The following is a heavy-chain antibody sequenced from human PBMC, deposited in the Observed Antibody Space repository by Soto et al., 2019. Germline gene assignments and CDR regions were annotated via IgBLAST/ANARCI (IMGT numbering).Heavy chain of an antibody. CDR1: GSPISSYY. J-gene: IGHJ3*02. Sequence: SETLSLTSIDSGSPISSYYWSWIRQPPGQGLEWIGYIYYSGSTNYNPSLKSRVTISVDTSKNQFSLKLSSVTAADTAVYYCARLVRYCSGGSCYFTRDAFDIWGQGTMVT. V-gene: IGHV4-59*08. CDR2: IYYSGST. D-gene: IGHD2-15*01. CDR3: ARLVRYCSGGSCYFTRDAFDI.